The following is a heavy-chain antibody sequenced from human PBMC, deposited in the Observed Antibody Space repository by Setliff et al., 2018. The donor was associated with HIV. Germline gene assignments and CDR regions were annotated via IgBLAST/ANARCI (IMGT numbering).Heavy chain of an antibody. CDR1: GFSFSTAW. Sequence: PGGSLRLSCAASGFSFSTAWMSWVRQAPGKGLEWVGRIKSKIHGGTTDYAEPVRDRFTISRDDSKNTLYLQMNSLKTEDTAIYYCTAIVGAYDVFDFWGQGTMVTVSS. CDR2: IKSKIHGGTT. J-gene: IGHJ3*01. V-gene: IGHV3-15*01. CDR3: TAIVGAYDVFDF. D-gene: IGHD1-26*01.